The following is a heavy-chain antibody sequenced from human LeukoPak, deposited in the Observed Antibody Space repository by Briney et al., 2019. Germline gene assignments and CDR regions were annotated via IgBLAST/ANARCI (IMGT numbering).Heavy chain of an antibody. J-gene: IGHJ4*02. CDR1: GFTFSSYS. D-gene: IGHD3-22*01. Sequence: PGGSLRLSCAASGFTFSSYSMNWFRQAPGKGLEWVSSISSSSSYIYYADSVKGRFTISRDNAKNSLYLQMNSLRAEDTAVYYCARGVTYYYDSSGYGLDYWGQGTLVTVSS. CDR3: ARGVTYYYDSSGYGLDY. V-gene: IGHV3-21*01. CDR2: ISSSSSYI.